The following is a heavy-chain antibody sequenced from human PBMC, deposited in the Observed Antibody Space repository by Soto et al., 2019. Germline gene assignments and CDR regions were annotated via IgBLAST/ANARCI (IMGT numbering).Heavy chain of an antibody. D-gene: IGHD1-26*01. J-gene: IGHJ4*02. V-gene: IGHV3-21*01. Sequence: GGSLRLSCAASGFTFSSYSMNWVRQAPGKGLEWVSSISSSSSYIYYADSVKGRFTISRDNAKNSLYLQMNSLRAEDTAVYYCAREYDRGSYWTHFDYWGQGTLVTVSS. CDR3: AREYDRGSYWTHFDY. CDR1: GFTFSSYS. CDR2: ISSSSSYI.